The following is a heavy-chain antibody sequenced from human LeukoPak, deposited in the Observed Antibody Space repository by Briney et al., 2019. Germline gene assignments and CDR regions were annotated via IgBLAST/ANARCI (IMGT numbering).Heavy chain of an antibody. CDR1: GFTFNTYS. D-gene: IGHD3-22*01. CDR2: ISSSSTNI. CDR3: ARWMTVGSFDY. J-gene: IGHJ4*02. Sequence: GGSLGLSCAASGFTFNTYSISWVRQAPGKGLEWVSYISSSSTNIYYADSVKGRFTISRDNAKNSLYLQMNSLRAEDTAVYYCARWMTVGSFDYWGQGTLVTVSS. V-gene: IGHV3-48*01.